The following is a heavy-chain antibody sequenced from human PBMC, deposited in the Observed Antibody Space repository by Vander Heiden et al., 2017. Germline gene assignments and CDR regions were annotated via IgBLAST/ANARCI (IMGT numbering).Heavy chain of an antibody. CDR1: GGTFSSYA. CDR3: ARDQGTTVTTFYYYGMDV. J-gene: IGHJ6*02. D-gene: IGHD4-17*01. V-gene: IGHV1-69*06. Sequence: QVQLVQSGAEVKKPRSSVKVSCKASGGTFSSYAISWVRQAPGQGLEWMGGIIPIFGTANYAQKFQGRVTITADKSTSTAYMELSSLRSEDTAVYYCARDQGTTVTTFYYYGMDVWGQGTTVTVSS. CDR2: IIPIFGTA.